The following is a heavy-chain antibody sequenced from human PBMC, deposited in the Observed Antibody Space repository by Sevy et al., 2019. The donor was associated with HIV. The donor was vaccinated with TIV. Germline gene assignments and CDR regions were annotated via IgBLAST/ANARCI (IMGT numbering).Heavy chain of an antibody. J-gene: IGHJ3*02. CDR1: GGSISSYY. V-gene: IGHV4-59*01. Sequence: SETLSLTCTVSGGSISSYYWSWIRQPPGKGLEWIGYIYYSGSTNYNPSLKSRVTISVDTSKNQFSLKLSSVTAADTVVYYCARGAGGSPDAFDIWGQGTMVTVSS. CDR2: IYYSGST. CDR3: ARGAGGSPDAFDI. D-gene: IGHD3-16*01.